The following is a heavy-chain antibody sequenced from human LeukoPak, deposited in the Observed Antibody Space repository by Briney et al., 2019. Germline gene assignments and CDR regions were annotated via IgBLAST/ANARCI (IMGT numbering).Heavy chain of an antibody. Sequence: SETLPLTCTVSGASITSNSYYWGWIRQPPGKGLEWIGSVSYSGSTNYNPSLKSRVTISVDTSKNQFSLKLSSVTAADTAVYYCARGDPPYCSSTSCYSRRFDPWGQGTLVTVSS. D-gene: IGHD2-2*01. J-gene: IGHJ5*02. V-gene: IGHV4-39*07. CDR3: ARGDPPYCSSTSCYSRRFDP. CDR2: VSYSGST. CDR1: GASITSNSYY.